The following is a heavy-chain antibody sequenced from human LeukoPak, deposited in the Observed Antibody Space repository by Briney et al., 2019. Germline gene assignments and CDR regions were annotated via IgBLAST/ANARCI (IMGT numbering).Heavy chain of an antibody. D-gene: IGHD6-19*01. CDR3: ARESNGGWDLDY. Sequence: GGSLRLSCAASGFTFSTYSMNWVRQAPGKGLEWVSSISSTSSYIYYTDSMKGRFTISRDNVKNSLYLQMSSLRAEDTAVYYCARESNGGWDLDYWGQGTLVTVSS. CDR1: GFTFSTYS. CDR2: ISSTSSYI. J-gene: IGHJ4*02. V-gene: IGHV3-21*01.